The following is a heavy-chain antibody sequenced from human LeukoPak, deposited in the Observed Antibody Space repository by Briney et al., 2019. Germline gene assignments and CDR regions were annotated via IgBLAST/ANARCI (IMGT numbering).Heavy chain of an antibody. J-gene: IGHJ4*02. CDR1: GGTFSSYA. CDR2: INPSGGRT. CDR3: ARDYYGSGSYFDY. Sequence: ASVKVSCKASGGTFSSYAISWVRQAPGQGLEWMGIINPSGGRTSYTQKFQGRVTMTRDTSTSTVYMELSSLRSEDTAVYYCARDYYGSGSYFDYWGQGTLVTVSS. D-gene: IGHD3-10*01. V-gene: IGHV1-46*01.